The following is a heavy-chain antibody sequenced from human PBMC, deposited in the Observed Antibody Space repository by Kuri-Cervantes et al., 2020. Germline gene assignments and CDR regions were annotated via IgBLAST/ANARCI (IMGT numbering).Heavy chain of an antibody. CDR1: GDTFNTYG. V-gene: IGHV1-69*13. CDR3: ARGGSTPLRYMDV. CDR2: IIPIFGIA. D-gene: IGHD2-2*01. J-gene: IGHJ6*03. Sequence: ASVKVSCKASGDTFNTYGISWVRQAPGQGLEWMGEIIPIFGIANYAQKFQGRVTITSDESTSTVYMELSSLTSEDTAVYYCARGGSTPLRYMDVWGKGTTVTVSS.